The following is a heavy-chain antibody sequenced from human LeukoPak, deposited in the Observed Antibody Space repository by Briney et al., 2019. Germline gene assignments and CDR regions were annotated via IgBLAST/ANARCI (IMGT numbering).Heavy chain of an antibody. CDR2: MSPNSGNT. V-gene: IGHV1-8*01. CDR1: GYTFTSYD. Sequence: ASVKVSCKASGYTFTSYDINWVRQATGQGLEWMGWMSPNSGNTGYAQKFQGRVTMTRNTSISTAYMELSSLRSEDTAVYYCARAPGPPLLWFGELWYDAFDIWGQGTMVTVSS. J-gene: IGHJ3*02. D-gene: IGHD3-10*01. CDR3: ARAPGPPLLWFGELWYDAFDI.